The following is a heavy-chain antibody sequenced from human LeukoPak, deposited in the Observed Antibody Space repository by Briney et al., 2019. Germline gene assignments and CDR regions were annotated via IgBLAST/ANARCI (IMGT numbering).Heavy chain of an antibody. J-gene: IGHJ4*02. V-gene: IGHV1-18*01. Sequence: GASVKVSCKASGYTFTSYGISWVRQAPGQGLEWMGWISAYNGNTNYAQKLQGRVTVTTDTSTSTAYMELRSLRSDDTAVYYCARASIGVMIVVVADYWGQGTLVTVSS. CDR1: GYTFTSYG. CDR2: ISAYNGNT. CDR3: ARASIGVMIVVVADY. D-gene: IGHD3-22*01.